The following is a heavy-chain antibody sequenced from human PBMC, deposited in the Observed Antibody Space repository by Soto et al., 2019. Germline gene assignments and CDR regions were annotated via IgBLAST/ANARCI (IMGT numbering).Heavy chain of an antibody. CDR2: ITSGSGFR. CDR1: GFTFSTYT. D-gene: IGHD3-22*01. V-gene: IGHV3-21*02. Sequence: EVQLVESGGGLVKPGGSLRLSCAASGFTFSTYTMNWVRQAPGKGLEWVSSITSGSGFRYYADSVKGRFNISRDNAKNSLYLQMNSLRAEDTAVYHCARGETYYESSGYWGLDYWGQGTLVTVSS. J-gene: IGHJ4*02. CDR3: ARGETYYESSGYWGLDY.